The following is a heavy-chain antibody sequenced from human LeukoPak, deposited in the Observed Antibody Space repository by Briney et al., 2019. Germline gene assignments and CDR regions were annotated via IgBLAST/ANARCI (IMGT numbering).Heavy chain of an antibody. CDR2: IKQGGSEK. Sequence: GGSLRLSCAASGFTFSSYWMSWVRQAPGKGLEWVANIKQGGSEKYYVDSVKGRFTISRDNAKNSLYLQMNSLRAEDTAVYYCARDGSNWSNDYYHGVDVWGQGTTVTVSS. CDR1: GFTFSSYW. V-gene: IGHV3-7*03. D-gene: IGHD4-11*01. J-gene: IGHJ6*02. CDR3: ARDGSNWSNDYYHGVDV.